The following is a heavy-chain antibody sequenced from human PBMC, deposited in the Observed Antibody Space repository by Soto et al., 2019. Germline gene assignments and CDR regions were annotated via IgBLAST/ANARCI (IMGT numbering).Heavy chain of an antibody. J-gene: IGHJ6*02. CDR3: ARSVRSGSFPYYYYAMDV. CDR2: IKSDGSST. D-gene: IGHD3-10*01. CDR1: GFTSSNYW. Sequence: GGPLRLSCAAAGFTSSNYWMHWVLQAPGKGLVWVSRIKSDGSSTSYADSVKGRFTISRDNAKNTLDLQMHGLRAEDMAVYYCARSVRSGSFPYYYYAMDVWGQGTTVTVSS. V-gene: IGHV3-74*01.